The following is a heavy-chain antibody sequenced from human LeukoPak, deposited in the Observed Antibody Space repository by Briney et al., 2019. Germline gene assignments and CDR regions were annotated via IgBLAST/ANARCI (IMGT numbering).Heavy chain of an antibody. CDR1: GASFSSSTYY. V-gene: IGHV4-39*01. CDR2: IYYSGST. CDR3: ARHAGGIAAAGTRPFDY. J-gene: IGHJ4*02. D-gene: IGHD6-13*01. Sequence: PSETLSLTCTVSGASFSSSTYYWGWIRQPPGKGLEWIGSIYYSGSTYYNPSLKSRVTMSVDTSKNEFSLKLSSVTAADTAVYYCARHAGGIAAAGTRPFDYWGQGTLVTVSS.